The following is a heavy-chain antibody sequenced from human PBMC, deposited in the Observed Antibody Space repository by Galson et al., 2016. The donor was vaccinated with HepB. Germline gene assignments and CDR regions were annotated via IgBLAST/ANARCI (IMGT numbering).Heavy chain of an antibody. CDR1: GFSLSSYV. D-gene: IGHD6-19*01. CDR2: ISYDGSHD. CDR3: TRVADITYYYYPMDV. J-gene: IGHJ6*02. V-gene: IGHV3-30-3*01. Sequence: SLRLSCAASGFSLSSYVMHWVRQAPGKGLEWVAVISYDGSHDYYADSVKGRFTISRDNSKNTLYLQMNSLRGEDTAVYFCTRVADITYYYYPMDVWGQGTTVTVSS.